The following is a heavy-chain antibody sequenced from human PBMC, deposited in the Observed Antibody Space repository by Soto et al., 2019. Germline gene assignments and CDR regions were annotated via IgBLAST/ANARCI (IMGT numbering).Heavy chain of an antibody. D-gene: IGHD5-12*01. CDR2: ISCGGSNK. CDR1: GFTFSSYA. J-gene: IGHJ1*01. CDR3: AKGRGYNY. Sequence: PGGSLRLSCAASGFTFSSYAMHWVRQAPGKGLEWVAVISCGGSNKYYADSVKGRFTISRDNSKNTLYLQMNSLRAEDTAVYYCAKGRGYNYWGQGTLVTVSS. V-gene: IGHV3-30-3*01.